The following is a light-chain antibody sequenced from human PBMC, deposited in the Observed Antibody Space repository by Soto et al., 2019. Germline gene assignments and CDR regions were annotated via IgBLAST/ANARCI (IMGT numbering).Light chain of an antibody. V-gene: IGKV3-15*01. CDR3: QQYNNWTSST. Sequence: EIVMTQSPATLSVSPGERATLSCRAGQSVSSNLAWYQQKPGQAPRLLIYGASTRATGVPARFSGGGSGTEFTLTISSLQSEDFAVYYCQQYNNWTSSTFGQGTKV. J-gene: IGKJ1*01. CDR1: QSVSSN. CDR2: GAS.